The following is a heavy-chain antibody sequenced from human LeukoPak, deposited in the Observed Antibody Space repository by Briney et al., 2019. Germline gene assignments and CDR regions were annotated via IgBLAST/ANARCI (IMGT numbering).Heavy chain of an antibody. J-gene: IGHJ4*02. CDR1: GGAISNYY. Sequence: SETLSLTCNVSGGAISNYYWSWIRQPPGKGLEWIGYINYSGSAFYNPSVKSRVTISVDPSKHQFSLKLNSVTAADAAVYYCARAYYGDFFDYWGQGTLATVSS. CDR3: ARAYYGDFFDY. D-gene: IGHD4-17*01. CDR2: INYSGSA. V-gene: IGHV4-59*08.